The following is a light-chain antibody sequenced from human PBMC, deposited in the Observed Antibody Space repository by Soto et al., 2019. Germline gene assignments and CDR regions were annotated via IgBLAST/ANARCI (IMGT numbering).Light chain of an antibody. CDR3: QQYNNWPST. Sequence: IVFTQISTTLSSFLGDRDTRPCRASQSVSILLAWYQQKPGQAPRLLIHGATTRDTGIPARFSGCGSGTEFTLTISNLQPEDFVVYYCQQYNNWPSTFGQGTKVDIK. CDR2: GAT. J-gene: IGKJ1*01. V-gene: IGKV3-15*01. CDR1: QSVSIL.